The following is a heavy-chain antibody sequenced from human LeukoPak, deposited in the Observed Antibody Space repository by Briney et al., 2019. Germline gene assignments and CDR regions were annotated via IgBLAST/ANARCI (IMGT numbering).Heavy chain of an antibody. Sequence: SETLSLTCAVYGGSFTGYYWSWIRQPPGKGLEWIGEINHGGSTGYNPSLKSRVTMSVDTSQNQFSLRLTSATAADTAMYYCARGRLARNWFDPWGQGTLVTVSS. CDR1: GGSFTGYY. V-gene: IGHV4-34*01. CDR3: ARGRLARNWFDP. D-gene: IGHD2-21*01. J-gene: IGHJ5*02. CDR2: INHGGST.